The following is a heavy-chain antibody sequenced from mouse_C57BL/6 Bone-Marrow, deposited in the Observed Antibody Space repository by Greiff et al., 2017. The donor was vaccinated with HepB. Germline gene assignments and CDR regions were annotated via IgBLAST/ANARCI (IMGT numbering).Heavy chain of an antibody. CDR2: IDPETGGT. Sequence: VQLQQSGAELVRPGASVTLSCKASGYTFTDYEMHWVKQTPVHGLEWIGAIDPETGGTAYNQKFKGKAILTADKSSSTAYMELRSLTSEDSAVYYCTRRGLQSGFAYWGQGTLVTVSA. J-gene: IGHJ3*01. CDR3: TRRGLQSGFAY. D-gene: IGHD3-1*01. V-gene: IGHV1-15*01. CDR1: GYTFTDYE.